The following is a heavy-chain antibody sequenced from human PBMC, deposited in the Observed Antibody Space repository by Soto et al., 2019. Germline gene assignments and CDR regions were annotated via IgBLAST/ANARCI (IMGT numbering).Heavy chain of an antibody. Sequence: EVQLLESGGGLVQPGGSLSLSFAASGFTFSSSGMSWVRQAPGRGLEWISGLSESGETTYYADSVKGRFTISRDTSKSTLYLQMNSLRVEDTAVYYCAKDSGFDSTDWGQGTLVTVSS. V-gene: IGHV3-23*01. CDR2: LSESGETT. CDR3: AKDSGFDSTD. CDR1: GFTFSSSG. J-gene: IGHJ4*02. D-gene: IGHD2-2*01.